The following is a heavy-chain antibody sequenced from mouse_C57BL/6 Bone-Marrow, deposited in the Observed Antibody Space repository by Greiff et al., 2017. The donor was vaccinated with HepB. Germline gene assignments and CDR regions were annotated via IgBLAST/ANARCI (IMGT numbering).Heavy chain of an antibody. CDR2: IDPENGDT. J-gene: IGHJ3*01. D-gene: IGHD1-1*01. Sequence: EVQLQQSGAELVRPGASVKLSCTASGFNIKDDYMHWVKQRPEQGLEWIGWIDPENGDTEYASKFQGKATITADTSSNTAYLQLSSLTSEDTAVYYCTKTTVVDRFAYWGQGTLVTVSA. CDR3: TKTTVVDRFAY. V-gene: IGHV14-4*01. CDR1: GFNIKDDY.